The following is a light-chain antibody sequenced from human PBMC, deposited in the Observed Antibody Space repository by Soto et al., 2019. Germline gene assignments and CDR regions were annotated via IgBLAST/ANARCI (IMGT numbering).Light chain of an antibody. CDR3: QQYNNFWT. CDR1: QSISSW. Sequence: DLQMTQSPSTLSASVGDRVTITCRASQSISSWVAWYQQKPGKAPRLLIYDASYLERGVPSRFSGSGSGTEFTLTISDLQPDDLATYYCQQYNNFWTFGPGTKVEI. V-gene: IGKV1-5*01. CDR2: DAS. J-gene: IGKJ1*01.